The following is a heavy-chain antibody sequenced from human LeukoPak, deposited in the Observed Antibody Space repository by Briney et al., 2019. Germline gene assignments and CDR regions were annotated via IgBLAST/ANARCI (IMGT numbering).Heavy chain of an antibody. D-gene: IGHD2-2*01. V-gene: IGHV4-4*09. Sequence: SETLSLTCTVSGGSISSYFWSWIRQPPGKELEWIGYIYSSGSTSYNPSLKSRVTISVDTSKNQFSLKLTSVTAADTAVYYCARGGSRVFDFWSQGTLVTVSS. CDR1: GGSISSYF. CDR3: ARGGSRVFDF. J-gene: IGHJ4*02. CDR2: IYSSGST.